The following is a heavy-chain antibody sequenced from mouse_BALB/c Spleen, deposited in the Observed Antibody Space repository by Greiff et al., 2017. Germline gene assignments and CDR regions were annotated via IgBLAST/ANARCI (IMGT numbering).Heavy chain of an antibody. CDR3: ARYGVLRYYWYFDV. CDR2: ISYSGST. Sequence: EVQVVESGPSLVKPSQTLSLTCSVTGDSITSGYWNWIRKFPGNKLEYMGYISYSGSTYYNPSLKSRISITRDTSKNQYYLQLNSVTTEDTATYYCARYGVLRYYWYFDVWGAGTTVTVSS. V-gene: IGHV3-8*02. D-gene: IGHD1-1*01. J-gene: IGHJ1*01. CDR1: GDSITSGY.